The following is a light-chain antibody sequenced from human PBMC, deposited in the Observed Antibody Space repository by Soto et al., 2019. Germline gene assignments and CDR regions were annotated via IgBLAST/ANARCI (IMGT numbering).Light chain of an antibody. J-gene: IGLJ1*01. V-gene: IGLV2-11*01. CDR2: DVI. Sequence: QSVLTQPASVSGSPGQSITVSCIGTSGDIGTYTYVSWYQQHPGKAPKLIIYDVIKRPSGVPDRFSGSKSGNTASLTISGLQAEDEADYYCCSYAGSYTHVFGTGTKLTVL. CDR3: CSYAGSYTHV. CDR1: SGDIGTYTY.